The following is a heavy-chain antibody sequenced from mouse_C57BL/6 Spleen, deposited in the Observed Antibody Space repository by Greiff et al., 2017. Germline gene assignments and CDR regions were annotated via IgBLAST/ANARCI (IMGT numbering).Heavy chain of an antibody. Sequence: VQLQQSGPELVKPGASVKMSCKASGYTFTDYNMHWVKQSHGKSLEWIGYINPNNGGTSYNQKFKGKATLTVNKSSSTAYMELRSLTSEDSAVYYCARGDYDVGYFDYWGQGTTLTVSS. J-gene: IGHJ2*01. CDR2: INPNNGGT. V-gene: IGHV1-22*01. D-gene: IGHD2-4*01. CDR1: GYTFTDYN. CDR3: ARGDYDVGYFDY.